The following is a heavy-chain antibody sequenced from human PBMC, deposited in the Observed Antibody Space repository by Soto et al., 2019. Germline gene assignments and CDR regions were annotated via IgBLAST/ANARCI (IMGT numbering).Heavy chain of an antibody. D-gene: IGHD6-13*01. J-gene: IGHJ4*02. CDR1: GFTFSNYG. Sequence: GGSLRLSCEASGFTFSNYGMHWVRQAPGKGLEWVAVIASDGRDKKFADSVKGRFTISRENSRDTLYLQMNSLRPEDTALYYCVKDSVVRAASYSSLYRCQATLVPVST. V-gene: IGHV3-30*18. CDR3: VKDSVVRAASYSSLY. CDR2: IASDGRDK.